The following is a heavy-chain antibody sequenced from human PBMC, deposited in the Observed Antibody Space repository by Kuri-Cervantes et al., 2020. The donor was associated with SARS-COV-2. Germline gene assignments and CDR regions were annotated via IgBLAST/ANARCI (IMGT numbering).Heavy chain of an antibody. J-gene: IGHJ5*02. Sequence: ASVKVSRKASGGTFSSYAISWVRQAPGQGLEWMGWISAYNGNTNYAQKLQGRVTMTTDTSTSTAYMELRSLRSDDTAVYYCARAIAAADPTGWFDPWGQGTLVTVSS. CDR3: ARAIAAADPTGWFDP. CDR1: GGTFSSYA. D-gene: IGHD6-13*01. V-gene: IGHV1-18*01. CDR2: ISAYNGNT.